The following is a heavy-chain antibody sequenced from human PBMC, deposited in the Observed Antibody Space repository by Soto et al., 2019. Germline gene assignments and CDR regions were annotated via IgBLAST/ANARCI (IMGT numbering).Heavy chain of an antibody. D-gene: IGHD6-25*01. J-gene: IGHJ6*02. CDR2: INHSGST. Sequence: SDTLSITCAVYCGSFRDYYWSCIRQPPWKGLEWIVEINHSGSTNYNPSLMSRVTISVDTSKKQFSLKLSSVTAADTAVYYCASGRIATVYYYYGMDVWGQGTTVTV. CDR3: ASGRIATVYYYYGMDV. CDR1: CGSFRDYY. V-gene: IGHV4-34*01.